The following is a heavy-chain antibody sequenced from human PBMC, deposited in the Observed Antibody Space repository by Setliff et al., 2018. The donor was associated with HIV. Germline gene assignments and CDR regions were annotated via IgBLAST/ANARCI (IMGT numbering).Heavy chain of an antibody. Sequence: SETLSLTCAVSGYSITGGYFWGWIRQPPGKGLEWIGSIYQSGSTYYNPSLKSRVTIFIDTSKNQFSLKLTSVTAADTAVYFCAREKNDYNNYYFDYWGQGTLVTVSS. D-gene: IGHD4-4*01. CDR2: IYQSGST. V-gene: IGHV4-38-2*02. J-gene: IGHJ4*02. CDR1: GYSITGGYF. CDR3: AREKNDYNNYYFDY.